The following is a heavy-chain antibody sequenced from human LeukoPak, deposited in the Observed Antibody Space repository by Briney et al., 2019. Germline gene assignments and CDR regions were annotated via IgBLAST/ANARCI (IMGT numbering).Heavy chain of an antibody. D-gene: IGHD6-13*01. J-gene: IGHJ4*02. CDR3: ARDKVEQQLAYFDC. Sequence: GGSLRLSCAASGFTFSSYSMNWVRQAPGKGLEWVSYISSSSSTIYYADSVKGRFTISRDNAKNSLYLQMNSLGAEDGAVYCCARDKVEQQLAYFDCWGQGTLVTVSS. CDR2: ISSSSSTI. V-gene: IGHV3-48*01. CDR1: GFTFSSYS.